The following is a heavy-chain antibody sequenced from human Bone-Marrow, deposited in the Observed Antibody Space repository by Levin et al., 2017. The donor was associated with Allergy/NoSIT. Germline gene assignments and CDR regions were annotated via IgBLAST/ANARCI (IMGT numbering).Heavy chain of an antibody. CDR3: ARQQLMEDWFDP. J-gene: IGHJ5*02. CDR1: GYSFTSYW. D-gene: IGHD6-13*01. CDR2: IYPGDSDT. V-gene: IGHV5-51*01. Sequence: ASVKVSCKGSGYSFTSYWIGWVRQMPGKGLEWMGIIYPGDSDTRYSPSFQGQVTISADKSISTAYLQWSSLQASDTAMYYCARQQLMEDWFDPWGQGTLVTVSS.